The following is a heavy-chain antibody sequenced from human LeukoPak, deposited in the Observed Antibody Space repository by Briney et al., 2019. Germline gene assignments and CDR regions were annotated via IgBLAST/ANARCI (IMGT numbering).Heavy chain of an antibody. CDR3: ARDRFGDYDILTGYQY. CDR1: GCTFTSYV. V-gene: IGHV1-3*01. CDR2: SNAGNGNT. D-gene: IGHD3-9*01. J-gene: IGHJ4*02. Sequence: ASVQVSCQASGCTFTSYVMHWVRPAPAKRLAWMGWSNAGNGNTKYPQKFQGRVTITRDTSASTAYMELISLRSEDTAVYYCARDRFGDYDILTGYQYWGQGTLITVSS.